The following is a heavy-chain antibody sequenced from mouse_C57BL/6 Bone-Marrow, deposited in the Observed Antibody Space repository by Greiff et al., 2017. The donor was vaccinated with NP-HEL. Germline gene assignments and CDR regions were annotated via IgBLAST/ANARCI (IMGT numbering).Heavy chain of an antibody. CDR2: SRNKANDYTT. D-gene: IGHD2-4*01. J-gene: IGHJ3*01. V-gene: IGHV7-1*01. CDR1: GFTFSDFY. CDR3: ARDGDYQAWFAY. Sequence: EVKLVESGGGLVQSGRSLRLSCATSGFTFSDFYMEWVRQAPGKGLEWIAASRNKANDYTTEYSASVKGRFIVSRDTSQSILYLQMNALRAEDTAIYYGARDGDYQAWFAYWGQGTLVTVSA.